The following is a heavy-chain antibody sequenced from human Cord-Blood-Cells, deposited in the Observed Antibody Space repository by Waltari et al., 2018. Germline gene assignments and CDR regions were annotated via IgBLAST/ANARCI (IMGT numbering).Heavy chain of an antibody. J-gene: IGHJ6*02. V-gene: IGHV4-59*01. CDR3: AREGGDFWSGYYFHYYYGMDV. CDR1: GGSISSSY. D-gene: IGHD3-3*01. CDR2: IYYSGST. Sequence: QVQLQESGPGLVKPSETLSLTCTVSGGSISSSYWSWIRPPPGTGLEWIGYIYYSGSTNYNPSRKSRVTISVDTSKNQFSLKLSSVTAADTAVYYCAREGGDFWSGYYFHYYYGMDVWGQGTTVTVSS.